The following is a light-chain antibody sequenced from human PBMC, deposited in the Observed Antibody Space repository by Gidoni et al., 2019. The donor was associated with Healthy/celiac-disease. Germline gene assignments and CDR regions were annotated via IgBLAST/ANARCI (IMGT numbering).Light chain of an antibody. V-gene: IGKV3-15*01. CDR1: QSVSSN. Sequence: DIVLPQSPATLSMSPAERATLSCRGSQSVSSNLAWYQQKTGQAPRLLIYGAATRATGIPARCSGSGSGTEFTLTISSRQSEDVAVYYCQQYNNWPYSFGQGTKLEIK. CDR3: QQYNNWPYS. J-gene: IGKJ2*03. CDR2: GAA.